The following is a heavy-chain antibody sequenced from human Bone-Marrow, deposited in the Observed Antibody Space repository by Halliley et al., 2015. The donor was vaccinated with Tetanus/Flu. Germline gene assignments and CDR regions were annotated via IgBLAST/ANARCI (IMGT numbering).Heavy chain of an antibody. J-gene: IGHJ4*02. CDR3: ARGVMTGTTPFDS. D-gene: IGHD1-20*01. V-gene: IGHV4-30-4*01. Sequence: WLGSIYYNGNTYYHPSLKSRITISSDTSTNNFSLGLRSVTAADTSVYWCARGVMTGTTPFDSWGPGILVTVSS. CDR2: IYYNGNT.